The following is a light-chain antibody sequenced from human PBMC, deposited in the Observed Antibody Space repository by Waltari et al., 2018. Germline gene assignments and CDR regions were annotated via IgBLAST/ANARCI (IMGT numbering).Light chain of an antibody. CDR1: SGSVSSTSY. CDR2: KVN. Sequence: QTVVTQEPSLSVSPGGTVTPTCALSSGSVSSTSYATWYRQTPGQAPRKLVYKVNGRSFGVPDRFSGSVLGNKAALTITGAQADDEADYFCSMYMGSGIWVFGGGTQLTVL. J-gene: IGLJ3*02. CDR3: SMYMGSGIWV. V-gene: IGLV8-61*01.